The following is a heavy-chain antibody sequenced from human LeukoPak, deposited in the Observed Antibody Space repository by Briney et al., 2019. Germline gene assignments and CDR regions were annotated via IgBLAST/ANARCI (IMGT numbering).Heavy chain of an antibody. V-gene: IGHV3-11*04. CDR3: ARAGSGTYYYYYAMDV. J-gene: IGHJ6*02. Sequence: YYWGWIRQPPGKGLEWISFISSNGYTIYYSDSVKGRFTISRDNAKNSLYLQMNSLRAEDTAVFYCARAGSGTYYYYYAMDVWGQGTTVTVSS. D-gene: IGHD3-10*01. CDR2: ISSNGYTI. CDR1: YY.